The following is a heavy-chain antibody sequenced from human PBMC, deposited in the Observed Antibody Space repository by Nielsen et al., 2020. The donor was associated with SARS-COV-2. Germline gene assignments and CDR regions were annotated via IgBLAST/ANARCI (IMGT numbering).Heavy chain of an antibody. Sequence: WIRQPPGKGLEWVANIKQDGSEKYYVDSVKGRFTISRDNAKNSLYLQMNSLRAEDTAVYYCARVDATGYYDYVWGSYRPPANWGQGTLVTVSS. D-gene: IGHD3-16*02. CDR2: IKQDGSEK. J-gene: IGHJ4*02. CDR3: ARVDATGYYDYVWGSYRPPAN. V-gene: IGHV3-7*01.